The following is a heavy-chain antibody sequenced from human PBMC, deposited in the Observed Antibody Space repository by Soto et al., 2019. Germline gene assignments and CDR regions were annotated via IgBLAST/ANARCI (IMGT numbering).Heavy chain of an antibody. J-gene: IGHJ3*02. CDR2: IKQDGSEK. CDR3: ARLLVDCWNDRFRRDPDAFDI. CDR1: GFTFSSYW. D-gene: IGHD1-1*01. Sequence: GGSLRLSCAASGFTFSSYWMSWVRQAPGKGLEWVANIKQDGSEKYHVDSVKGRFTISRDNAKNSLYLQMNSLRAEDTAVYYCARLLVDCWNDRFRRDPDAFDIWGQGTMVTVSS. V-gene: IGHV3-7*01.